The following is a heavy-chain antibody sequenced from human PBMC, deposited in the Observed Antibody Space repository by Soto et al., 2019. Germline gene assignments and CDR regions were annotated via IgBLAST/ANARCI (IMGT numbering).Heavy chain of an antibody. CDR2: IWYDGSNK. J-gene: IGHJ6*02. V-gene: IGHV3-33*01. Sequence: QVQLVESGGGVVQPGRSLRLSCAASGFTFSSYGMHWVRQAPGKGLAWVAVIWYDGSNKYYADSVKGRFTISRDNSKNTLYLQMNSLRAEDTAVYYWARDLPSGIDVWGQGTTVTVSS. CDR3: ARDLPSGIDV. CDR1: GFTFSSYG.